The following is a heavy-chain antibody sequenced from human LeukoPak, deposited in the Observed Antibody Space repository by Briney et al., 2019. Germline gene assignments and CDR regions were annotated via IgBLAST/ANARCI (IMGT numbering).Heavy chain of an antibody. CDR2: IYSGGST. J-gene: IGHJ4*02. CDR3: ARERYGFYTFDY. D-gene: IGHD3-3*01. Sequence: GGSLSLACAASGFTLSSNYISWVRQAPGKGLEWVSVIYSGGSTYYADSVKGRFTISRDNSKNTLYLQMNSLRAEDTAVYYCARERYGFYTFDYCGQGTLVTVSS. V-gene: IGHV3-66*01. CDR1: GFTLSSNY.